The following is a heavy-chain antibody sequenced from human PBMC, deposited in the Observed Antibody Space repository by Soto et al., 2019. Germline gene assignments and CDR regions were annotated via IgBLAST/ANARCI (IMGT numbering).Heavy chain of an antibody. CDR1: GFTFSSYA. D-gene: IGHD2-8*01. CDR2: ISGSGGST. V-gene: IGHV3-23*01. J-gene: IGHJ4*02. CDR3: AKRWYCTNGVCYTVAVY. Sequence: PGGSLRLSCAASGFTFSSYAMSWVRQAPGKGLEWVSAISGSGGSTYYADSVKGRFTISRDNSKNTLYLQMNSLRAEDTAVYYWAKRWYCTNGVCYTVAVYWGQGTLVTVSS.